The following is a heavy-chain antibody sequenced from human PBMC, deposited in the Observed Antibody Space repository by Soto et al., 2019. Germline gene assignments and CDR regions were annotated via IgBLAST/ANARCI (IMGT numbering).Heavy chain of an antibody. V-gene: IGHV4-61*01. CDR1: GGSVSNKTYY. CDR2: VYYSGTT. CDR3: ARTTAGSYTLRSSYSFAF. D-gene: IGHD3-16*01. J-gene: IGHJ4*02. Sequence: SETLSLTCSVSGGSVSNKTYYWSWIRQPPGKRLEWIGYVYYSGTTNYNPSLKSRVTISVDLSKNQFSLRLSSVTTADTALYYRARTTAGSYTLRSSYSFAFWGQRTLGTVFS.